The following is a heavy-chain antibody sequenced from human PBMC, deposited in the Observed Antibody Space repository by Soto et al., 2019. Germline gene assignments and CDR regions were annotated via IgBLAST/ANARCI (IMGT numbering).Heavy chain of an antibody. Sequence: ETLSLTCTVSGGSISSYYWSWIRQPPGKGLEWIGYIYYSGSTNYNPSLKSRVTISVDTSKNQFSLKLSSVTAADTAVYYCAREGRYSSSSEAAYYYYYGMDVWGQGTTVTVSS. D-gene: IGHD6-6*01. CDR3: AREGRYSSSSEAAYYYYYGMDV. V-gene: IGHV4-59*01. CDR1: GGSISSYY. CDR2: IYYSGST. J-gene: IGHJ6*02.